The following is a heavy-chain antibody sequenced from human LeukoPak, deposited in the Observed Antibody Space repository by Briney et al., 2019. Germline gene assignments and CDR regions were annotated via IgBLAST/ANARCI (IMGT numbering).Heavy chain of an antibody. D-gene: IGHD3/OR15-3a*01. CDR1: GFTFGSYS. CDR2: IRTSPYII. J-gene: IGHJ4*02. Sequence: PGGSLRLSCAASGFTFGSYSMSWVRQAPGKGLEWVSYIRTSPYIIYYADSVRGRFTVSRDNAKNSLFLQMNSLRDEDTAMYYCARDLHWAFDYWGQGTLVTVSS. CDR3: ARDLHWAFDY. V-gene: IGHV3-48*02.